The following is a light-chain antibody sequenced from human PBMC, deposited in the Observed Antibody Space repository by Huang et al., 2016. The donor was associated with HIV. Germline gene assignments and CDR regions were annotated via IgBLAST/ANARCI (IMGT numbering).Light chain of an antibody. Sequence: DIQMTQSPSSLSASVGDRVTITCRARQGISDSLAWYQQKSGRPPKVLVYAASTLESGVPTRFRGSGSGTEHTLTISSLQPEDLATYYCQQYFDTIPTFGGGTKVEIK. J-gene: IGKJ4*01. CDR1: QGISDS. V-gene: IGKV1-NL1*01. CDR2: AAS. CDR3: QQYFDTIPT.